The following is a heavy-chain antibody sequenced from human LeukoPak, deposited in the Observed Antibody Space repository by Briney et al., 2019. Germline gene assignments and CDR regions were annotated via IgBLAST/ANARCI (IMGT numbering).Heavy chain of an antibody. CDR2: IYSGGRT. CDR1: GFTVSRNY. Sequence: GSLSLSCAASGFTVSRNYMSWVRPAPGKGLEWVSVIYSGGRTYYADSVKGRFTISRDNSKNTLYLQMNRLRAEDTAVYYCARAGPSSSWHQFDYWGQGTLVTVSS. J-gene: IGHJ4*02. V-gene: IGHV3-66*01. CDR3: ARAGPSSSWHQFDY. D-gene: IGHD6-13*01.